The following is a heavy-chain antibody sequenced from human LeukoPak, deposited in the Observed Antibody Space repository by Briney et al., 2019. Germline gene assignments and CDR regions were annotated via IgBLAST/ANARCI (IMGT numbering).Heavy chain of an antibody. CDR1: GYTFTGHY. V-gene: IGHV1-2*02. D-gene: IGHD3-3*01. Sequence: ASVKVSCKAPGYTFTGHYMHWVRQAPGQGLEWMGWINPNSGGTNYAQKFQGRVTMTRDTSISTAYMELSRLRSDDTAVYYCAREERITIFGVATPSGYWGQGTLVTVSS. CDR2: INPNSGGT. CDR3: AREERITIFGVATPSGY. J-gene: IGHJ4*02.